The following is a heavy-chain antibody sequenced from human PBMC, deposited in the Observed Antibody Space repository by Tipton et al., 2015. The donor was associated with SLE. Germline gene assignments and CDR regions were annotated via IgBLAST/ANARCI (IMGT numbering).Heavy chain of an antibody. V-gene: IGHV1-18*01. CDR2: ISAYNGNT. D-gene: IGHD2-15*01. CDR1: GYTFTSYG. Sequence: VQSGAEVKKPGASVKVSCKASGYTFTSYGISWVRQAPGQGLEWMGWISAYNGNTNYAQKLQGRVTMTTDTSTSTAYMELRSLRSDDTAVYYCARKLYCSGGSCYSRWSWFDPWGQGTLVTVSS. J-gene: IGHJ5*02. CDR3: ARKLYCSGGSCYSRWSWFDP.